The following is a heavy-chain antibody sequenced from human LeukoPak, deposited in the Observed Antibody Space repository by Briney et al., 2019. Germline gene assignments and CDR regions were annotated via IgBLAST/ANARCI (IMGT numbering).Heavy chain of an antibody. CDR2: ISGSGGST. Sequence: GGSLRLSCAASGFTFSNYAMSWVRQAPGKGLEWVSTISGSGGSTYYADSVKGRFTISRDNSKNTLYLQMNSLRAEDTAVYYCARKEKRYFDWLSDAFDIWGQGTMVTVSS. CDR3: ARKEKRYFDWLSDAFDI. CDR1: GFTFSNYA. V-gene: IGHV3-23*01. J-gene: IGHJ3*02. D-gene: IGHD3-9*01.